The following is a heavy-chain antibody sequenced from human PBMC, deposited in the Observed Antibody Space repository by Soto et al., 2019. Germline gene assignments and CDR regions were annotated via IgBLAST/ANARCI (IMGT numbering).Heavy chain of an antibody. V-gene: IGHV3-9*01. D-gene: IGHD3-16*01. CDR3: AKDSNTQPKPGGAFDI. CDR1: GFTFDDYA. Sequence: EVQLVESGGGLVQPGRSLRLSCAASGFTFDDYAMHWVRQAPGKGLEWVSGISWNSGSIGYADSVKGRFTISRDNAKKSMYLKMNSLRAEDTALYYCAKDSNTQPKPGGAFDIWGQGTMVTVSS. J-gene: IGHJ3*02. CDR2: ISWNSGSI.